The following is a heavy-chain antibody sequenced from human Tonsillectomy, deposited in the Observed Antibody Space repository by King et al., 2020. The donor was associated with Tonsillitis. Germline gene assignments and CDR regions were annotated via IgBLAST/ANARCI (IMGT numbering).Heavy chain of an antibody. CDR3: ATSGGNCSSTSCYLGAFDI. V-gene: IGHV3-11*05. CDR2: ISSRSTYT. D-gene: IGHD2-2*01. J-gene: IGHJ3*02. CDR1: GLTFSDYY. Sequence: VQLVESGGGLVKPGGSLRLSCAASGLTFSDYYMSWIRQAPGKGLEWVSYISSRSTYTNYADSVKGRFTISRDNAKNSVYLQMNSLRADHTAVYYCATSGGNCSSTSCYLGAFDIWGQGTMVTVSS.